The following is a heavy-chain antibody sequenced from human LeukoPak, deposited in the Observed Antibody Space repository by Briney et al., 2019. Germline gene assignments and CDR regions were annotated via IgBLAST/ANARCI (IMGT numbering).Heavy chain of an antibody. J-gene: IGHJ4*02. CDR3: AKDGSYYDFDY. D-gene: IGHD1-26*01. CDR1: GFIFSSYW. Sequence: GGSLRLSCAGSGFIFSSYWMHWVRQAPGKGLVWVSRIKTDGTTTYYADSVKGRFTISRDNSKNTLYLQMNSLRAEDTAVYYCAKDGSYYDFDYWGQGTLVTVSS. V-gene: IGHV3-74*01. CDR2: IKTDGTTT.